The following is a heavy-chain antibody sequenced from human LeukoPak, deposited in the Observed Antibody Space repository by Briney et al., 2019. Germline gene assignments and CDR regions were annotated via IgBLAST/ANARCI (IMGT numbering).Heavy chain of an antibody. CDR2: IYYSGST. CDR3: ARDSPRNYYDSSGFDY. V-gene: IGHV4-39*01. Sequence: KTSETLSLTCTVSGGSISSSSYYWGWIRQPPGKGLEWIGSIYYSGSTYYNPSLKSRVTISVDTSKNQFSLKLSSVTAADTAVYYCARDSPRNYYDSSGFDYWGQGTLVTVSS. CDR1: GGSISSSSYY. J-gene: IGHJ4*02. D-gene: IGHD3-22*01.